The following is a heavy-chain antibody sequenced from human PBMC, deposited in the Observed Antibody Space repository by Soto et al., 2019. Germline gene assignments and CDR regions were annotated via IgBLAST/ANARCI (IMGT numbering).Heavy chain of an antibody. CDR1: GGTFSTYA. V-gene: IGHV1-69*01. Sequence: QVQLVQSGAKVKKPGSSVKVSCKASGGTFSTYAISWVRQAPGQGLEWMGGIIPIFGTAKYAQKFQGRVTITADESTSTAYMELSSLRSEDTAVYYCAREIFGVIISGGRDAFDIWGQGTMVTVSS. J-gene: IGHJ3*02. CDR3: AREIFGVIISGGRDAFDI. D-gene: IGHD3-3*01. CDR2: IIPIFGTA.